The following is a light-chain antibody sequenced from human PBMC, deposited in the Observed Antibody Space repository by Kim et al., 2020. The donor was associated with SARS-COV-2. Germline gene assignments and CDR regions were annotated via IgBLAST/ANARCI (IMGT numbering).Light chain of an antibody. J-gene: IGKJ1*01. CDR1: QGITKD. Sequence: DIQMTQSPSSLSASVGDRVTITCRASQGITKDLDWFQQKPGKAPKSLIYAASNLQSGVPSRFSGSGSGTDFTLTISSLQPEDFATYNCRQYNSYPRTFGQRTKVEIK. V-gene: IGKV1-16*01. CDR2: AAS. CDR3: RQYNSYPRT.